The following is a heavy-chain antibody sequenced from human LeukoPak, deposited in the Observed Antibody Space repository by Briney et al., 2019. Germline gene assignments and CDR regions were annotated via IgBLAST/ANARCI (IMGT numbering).Heavy chain of an antibody. CDR1: GFIVSSSY. J-gene: IGHJ4*02. V-gene: IGHV3-7*03. D-gene: IGHD3-22*01. CDR3: ARLSDSSGTPRSDY. CDR2: IKQDGSEK. Sequence: GGSLRLSCAASGFIVSSSYMTWVRQAPGKGLEWVANIKQDGSEKYYVDSVKGRFTISRDNAKNSLHLQMNSLRAEDTAVYYCARLSDSSGTPRSDYWGQGTLVTVSS.